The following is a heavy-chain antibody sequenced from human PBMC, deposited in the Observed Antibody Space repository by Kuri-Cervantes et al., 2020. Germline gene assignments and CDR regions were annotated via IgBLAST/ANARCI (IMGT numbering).Heavy chain of an antibody. J-gene: IGHJ6*03. CDR2: ISYSGST. CDR3: ARGSYYYMDV. V-gene: IGHV4-59*01. CDR1: GGSISSYY. Sequence: SETLSLTCTVSGGSISSYYWSWIRQPPGKGLEWIGYISYSGSTNYNPSLKSRVTISVDTSRNQFSLKLNSVTAADTAVFYCARGSYYYMDVWGKGTTVTVSS. D-gene: IGHD2-15*01.